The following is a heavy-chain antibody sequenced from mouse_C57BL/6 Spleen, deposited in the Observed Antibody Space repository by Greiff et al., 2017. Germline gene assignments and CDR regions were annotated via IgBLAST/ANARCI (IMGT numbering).Heavy chain of an antibody. CDR1: GFTFSDAW. V-gene: IGHV6-6*01. Sequence: EVKVEESGGGLVQPGGSMKLSCAASGFTFSDAWMDWVRQSPEKGLEWVAEIRNKANNHATYYAESVKGRFTISRDDSKSSVYLQMNSLRAEDTGIYDCTRPGLRGYFDVWGTGTTVTVSS. D-gene: IGHD2-2*01. CDR2: IRNKANNHAT. CDR3: TRPGLRGYFDV. J-gene: IGHJ1*03.